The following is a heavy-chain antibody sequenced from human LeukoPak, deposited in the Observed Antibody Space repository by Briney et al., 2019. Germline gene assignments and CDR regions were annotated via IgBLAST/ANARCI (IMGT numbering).Heavy chain of an antibody. D-gene: IGHD5-24*01. CDR1: GFTFSSYA. V-gene: IGHV3-23*01. J-gene: IGHJ3*02. CDR3: AKDRPRDGYTHPDI. Sequence: ETGGSLRLSCAASGFTFSSYAMSWVRQAPGKGLEWVSAISGSGGSTYYADSVKGRFTISRGNSKNTLYLQMNSLRAEDTAVYYCAKDRPRDGYTHPDIWGQGTMVTVSS. CDR2: ISGSGGST.